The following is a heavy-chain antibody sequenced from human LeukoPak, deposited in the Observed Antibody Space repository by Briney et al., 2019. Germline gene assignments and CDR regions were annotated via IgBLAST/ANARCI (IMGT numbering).Heavy chain of an antibody. J-gene: IGHJ4*02. V-gene: IGHV1-2*02. D-gene: IGHD3-16*01. CDR1: GYTFSGYF. CDR3: AGNYEGQGVVAAH. Sequence: ASVKVSCRASGYTFSGYFMHWVRQAPGQGLEWMGWIYPNSGGTKYAQKFQGRVTMTRDTSISTIYMELSSLRSDDTAVYYCAGNYEGQGVVAAHWGQGTLVTVSS. CDR2: IYPNSGGT.